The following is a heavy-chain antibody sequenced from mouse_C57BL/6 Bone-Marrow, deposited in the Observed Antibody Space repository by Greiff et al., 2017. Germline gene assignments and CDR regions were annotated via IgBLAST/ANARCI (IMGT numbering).Heavy chain of an antibody. V-gene: IGHV1-59*01. CDR1: GYTFTSYW. CDR2: IDPSDSYT. Sequence: QVQLQQPGAELVRPGTSVKLSCKASGYTFTSYWMHWVKQRPGQGLEWIGVIDPSDSYTNYNQKFKGKATLTVDTSSSPAYMQLSSLTSEDSAVYYCARLWFAYWGQGTLVTVSA. CDR3: ARLWFAY. J-gene: IGHJ3*01.